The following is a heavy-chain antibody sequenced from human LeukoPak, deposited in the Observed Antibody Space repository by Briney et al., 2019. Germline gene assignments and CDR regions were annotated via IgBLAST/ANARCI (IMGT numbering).Heavy chain of an antibody. J-gene: IGHJ4*02. Sequence: PSETLSLTCTVSGCSISSGYYWGWIRQPPGKGLEWIGSIYYSGSTYYNPSLKSRVTISVDTSKNQFSLKLSSVTAADTAVYYCARYDYSSGFGYWGQGTLVTVSS. D-gene: IGHD6-19*01. CDR2: IYYSGST. CDR3: ARYDYSSGFGY. V-gene: IGHV4-38-2*02. CDR1: GCSISSGYY.